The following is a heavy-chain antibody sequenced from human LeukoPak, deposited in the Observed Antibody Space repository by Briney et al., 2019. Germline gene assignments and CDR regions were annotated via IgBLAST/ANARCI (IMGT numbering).Heavy chain of an antibody. Sequence: GRSLRLSCAASGFTFSDYYMSWIRQAPGKGLEWVSYISSSGSTIYYADSVKGRFTISRDNAKNSLYLQMNSLRAEDTAVYYCARHRALTHTDYWGQATLVTVSA. CDR2: ISSSGSTI. D-gene: IGHD3-9*01. V-gene: IGHV3-11*04. CDR1: GFTFSDYY. J-gene: IGHJ4*02. CDR3: ARHRALTHTDY.